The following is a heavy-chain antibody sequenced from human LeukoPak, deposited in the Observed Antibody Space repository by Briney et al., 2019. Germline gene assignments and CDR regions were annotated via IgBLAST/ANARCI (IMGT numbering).Heavy chain of an antibody. CDR3: VRDLKYYGSGSHGDY. CDR1: EFTFSSYG. D-gene: IGHD3-10*01. J-gene: IGHJ4*02. Sequence: GGSLRLSCAASEFTFSSYGMHWVRQAPGKGLEWVAFIRYDGSNKYYADSVKGRFTISRDNSKNTLYLQMNSLRAEDTAFYYCVRDLKYYGSGSHGDYWGQGTLVTVSS. CDR2: IRYDGSNK. V-gene: IGHV3-30*02.